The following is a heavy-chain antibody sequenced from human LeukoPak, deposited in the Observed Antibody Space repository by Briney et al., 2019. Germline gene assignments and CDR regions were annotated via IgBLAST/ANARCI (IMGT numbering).Heavy chain of an antibody. CDR2: IYYRGST. V-gene: IGHV4-39*01. D-gene: IGHD6-13*01. CDR1: GGSISSSSYY. Sequence: SQTLSLTCTVSGGSISSSSYYWGWIRQPPGKGLEWIGSIYYRGSTYYNTSLKSRVTISVDTSKTQFSLKLSSVTAADTAVYYCARQRSAADPFDYWGQGTLVTVSS. CDR3: ARQRSAADPFDY. J-gene: IGHJ4*02.